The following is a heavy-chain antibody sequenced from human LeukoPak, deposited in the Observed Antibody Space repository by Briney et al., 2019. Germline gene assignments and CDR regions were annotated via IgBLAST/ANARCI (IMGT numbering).Heavy chain of an antibody. CDR2: IIPIFGTA. CDR3: ARDYPLTYYGSPRYYYGSGSYTRFDP. CDR1: GGTFSSYA. Sequence: SVKVSCKASGGTFSSYAISWVRQAPGQGLEWMGGIIPIFGTANYAQKLQGRVTMTTDTSTSTAYMELRSLRSDDTAVYYCARDYPLTYYGSPRYYYGSGSYTRFDPWGQGTLVTVSS. J-gene: IGHJ5*02. D-gene: IGHD3-10*01. V-gene: IGHV1-69*05.